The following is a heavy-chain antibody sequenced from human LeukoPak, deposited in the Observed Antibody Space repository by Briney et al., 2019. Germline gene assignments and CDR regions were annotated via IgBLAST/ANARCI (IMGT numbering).Heavy chain of an antibody. Sequence: SETLSLTCAVYGGSFSDYFWGWIRQPPGKGLEWIGEINHSGRTYYNPPLKSRVTISVDTSKNQFSLTPSSVTAADTAVYYCARDVVVVPAAIHYGMDVWGQGTTVTVSS. CDR2: INHSGRT. J-gene: IGHJ6*02. D-gene: IGHD2-2*01. V-gene: IGHV4-34*01. CDR1: GGSFSDYF. CDR3: ARDVVVVPAAIHYGMDV.